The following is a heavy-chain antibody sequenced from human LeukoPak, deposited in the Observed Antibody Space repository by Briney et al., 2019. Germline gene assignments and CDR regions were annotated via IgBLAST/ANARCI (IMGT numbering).Heavy chain of an antibody. V-gene: IGHV3-7*01. CDR3: TRDLSPGLSNVAYDAFDM. J-gene: IGHJ3*02. Sequence: GGSLRLSCAASGFTFRNYWMTWVRQPKGKGLEWVANINPDGSVQSYSDSVEGRFTISRDNAKNSLSLQMNSLRVEDTAVYYCTRDLSPGLSNVAYDAFDMWGPGTMVTVS. CDR2: INPDGSVQ. CDR1: GFTFRNYW. D-gene: IGHD2-21*01.